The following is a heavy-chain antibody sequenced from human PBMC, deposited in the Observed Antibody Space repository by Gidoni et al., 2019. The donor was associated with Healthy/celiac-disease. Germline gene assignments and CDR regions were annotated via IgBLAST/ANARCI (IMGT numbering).Heavy chain of an antibody. CDR3: AGAAHSSGWYYFDY. Sequence: EVQLVESGGGLVQPGGSLRLSCAASGFTFSSYWMSWVRQAPETGLEWVANIKQDGSEKYYVDSVKGRFTISRDNAKNSLYLQMNSLRAEDTAVYYCAGAAHSSGWYYFDYWGQGTLVTVSS. J-gene: IGHJ4*02. CDR1: GFTFSSYW. D-gene: IGHD6-19*01. V-gene: IGHV3-7*01. CDR2: IKQDGSEK.